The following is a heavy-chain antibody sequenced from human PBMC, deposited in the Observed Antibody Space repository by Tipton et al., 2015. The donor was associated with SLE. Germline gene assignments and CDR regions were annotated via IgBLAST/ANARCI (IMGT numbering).Heavy chain of an antibody. Sequence: TLSLTCTVSGGSISSGSYYWSWIRQPAGKGLEWIGRIYYSGSTYYNPSLKSRVTISVDTSKNQFSLKLSSVTAADTAVYYCARDNCGGDCYSYFQHWGRGTLVSVSS. D-gene: IGHD2-21*01. CDR1: GGSISSGSYY. CDR2: IYYSGST. V-gene: IGHV4-61*02. J-gene: IGHJ1*01. CDR3: ARDNCGGDCYSYFQH.